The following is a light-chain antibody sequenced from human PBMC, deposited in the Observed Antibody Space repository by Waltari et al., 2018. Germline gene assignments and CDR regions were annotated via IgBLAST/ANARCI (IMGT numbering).Light chain of an antibody. J-gene: IGLJ3*02. Sequence: QSVLTQPPSASGTPGQRVTISCSGSNSNIGVQTVNWYQQLPGPAPKLLIYNDNRRPSGVPDRYSGSTSGTSASLAISGLQSEDEADYYCAAGDHSLGGPVFGGGTKLTVL. CDR1: NSNIGVQT. CDR3: AAGDHSLGGPV. V-gene: IGLV1-44*01. CDR2: NDN.